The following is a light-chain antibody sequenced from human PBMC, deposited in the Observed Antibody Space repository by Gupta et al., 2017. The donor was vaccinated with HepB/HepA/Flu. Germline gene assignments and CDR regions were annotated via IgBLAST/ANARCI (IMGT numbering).Light chain of an antibody. CDR1: KLRNKY. Sequence: SYDLTQPPSVSVSPGQTASIVCSGDKLRNKYVFWYQQKPGQSPMVVIYQDSQRPSKIPERFSGSNSGDTATLTISGTQAMDEADYYCQAWDRNTAVFGGGTMLTVL. V-gene: IGLV3-1*01. CDR3: QAWDRNTAV. CDR2: QDS. J-gene: IGLJ2*01.